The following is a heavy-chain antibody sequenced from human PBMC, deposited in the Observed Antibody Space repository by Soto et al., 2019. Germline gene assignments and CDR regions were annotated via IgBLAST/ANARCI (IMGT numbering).Heavy chain of an antibody. CDR3: ARGYGGCYDSSGYAQKNWFDP. CDR1: GGSFIGYY. V-gene: IGHV4-34*01. J-gene: IGHJ5*02. D-gene: IGHD3-22*01. CDR2: INHSGST. Sequence: SETLSLTCAVYGGSFIGYYWSWIRQPPGKGLEWIGEINHSGSTNYNPSLESRVTISVDTSKNQFSLKLSSVTAADTAVYYCARGYGGCYDSSGYAQKNWFDPWGQGTLVTVSS.